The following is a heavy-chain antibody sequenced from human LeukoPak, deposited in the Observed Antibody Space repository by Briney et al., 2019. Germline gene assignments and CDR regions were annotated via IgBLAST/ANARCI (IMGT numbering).Heavy chain of an antibody. CDR3: AREVGGSYYRSETNWFDP. V-gene: IGHV4-38-2*02. CDR1: GYSISSGYY. Sequence: SETLSLTCTVSGYSISSGYYWGWIRQPPGKGLEWIGSIYHSGSTYYNPSLKSRVTISVDTSKNQFSLRLRSVTAADTAVYYCAREVGGSYYRSETNWFDPWGQGTLVTVSS. CDR2: IYHSGST. J-gene: IGHJ5*02. D-gene: IGHD1-26*01.